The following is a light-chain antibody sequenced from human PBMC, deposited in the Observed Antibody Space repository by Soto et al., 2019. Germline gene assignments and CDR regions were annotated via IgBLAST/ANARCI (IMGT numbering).Light chain of an antibody. V-gene: IGKV3-11*01. J-gene: IGKJ5*01. CDR3: HHRYTWPRA. Sequence: EIVLTQSPATLSLSPGERATLSCRASQSVGNYLGWYQQRPGQAPRLLIYDASEMAAGIPARFSGSGSGTDFTLNISSLEPEDFALYYCHHRYTWPRAFGQGTRLEIK. CDR1: QSVGNY. CDR2: DAS.